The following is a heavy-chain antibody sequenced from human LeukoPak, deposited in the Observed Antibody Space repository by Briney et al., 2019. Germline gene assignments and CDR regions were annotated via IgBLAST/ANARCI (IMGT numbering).Heavy chain of an antibody. CDR1: GFTFSSYW. V-gene: IGHV3-7*01. Sequence: GGSLRLSCAASGFTFSSYWMSWVRQAPGKGMEWVADIKQDGSEKYYVDSVKGRFTISRDNAKNSLYLQMNSLRAEDTAVYYCALTPDYYGSGSFDYWGQGTLVTVSS. CDR3: ALTPDYYGSGSFDY. J-gene: IGHJ4*02. CDR2: IKQDGSEK. D-gene: IGHD3-10*01.